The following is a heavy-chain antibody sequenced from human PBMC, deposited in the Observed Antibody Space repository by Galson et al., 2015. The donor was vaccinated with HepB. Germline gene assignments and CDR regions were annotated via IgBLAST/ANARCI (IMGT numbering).Heavy chain of an antibody. D-gene: IGHD2-15*01. CDR2: ISGNNGNT. Sequence: SVKVSCKASGYTFNSYGISWVRQAPGQGLEWMGWISGNNGNTKYVQKFQGRVTMTTDTSTSTAYMELRSLTSDDTGVYYCARDPYCSGATCHYGRYYYYYNMDVWGRGTTVTVSS. CDR1: GYTFNSYG. V-gene: IGHV1-18*04. J-gene: IGHJ6*03. CDR3: ARDPYCSGATCHYGRYYYYYNMDV.